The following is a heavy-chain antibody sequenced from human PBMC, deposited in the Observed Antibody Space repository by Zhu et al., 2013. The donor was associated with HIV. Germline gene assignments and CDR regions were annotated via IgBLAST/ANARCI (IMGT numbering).Heavy chain of an antibody. Sequence: QVRLVQSGAEVKKPGASVKVSCKASGYTFTDYDINWVRQATGRGLEWMGWMNPHSGNTGYAQKFQGRVTMTRNTSTTTAYMELSSLRSEDTAIYYCARGIATPRWGQGTLVTVSS. CDR3: ARGIATPR. V-gene: IGHV1-8*01. D-gene: IGHD6-6*01. J-gene: IGHJ4*02. CDR2: MNPHSGNT. CDR1: GYTFTDYD.